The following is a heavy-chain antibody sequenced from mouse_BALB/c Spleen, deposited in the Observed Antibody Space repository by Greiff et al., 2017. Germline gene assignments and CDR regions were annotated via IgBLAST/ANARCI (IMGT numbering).Heavy chain of an antibody. CDR3: TSGLRSFYAMDY. CDR2: INSNGGST. V-gene: IGHV5-6-2*01. J-gene: IGHJ4*01. CDR1: GFTFSSYY. Sequence: EVQLVESGGGLVKLGGSLKLSCAASGFTFSSYYMSWVRQTPEKRLELVAAINSNGGSTYYPDTVKGRFTISRDNAKNTLYLQMSSLKSEDTALYYCTSGLRSFYAMDYWGQGTSVTVSS. D-gene: IGHD1-1*01.